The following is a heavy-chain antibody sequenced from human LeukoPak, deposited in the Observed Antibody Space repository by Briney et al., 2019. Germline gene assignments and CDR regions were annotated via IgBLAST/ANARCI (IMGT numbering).Heavy chain of an antibody. CDR1: GFSFRSYW. CDR2: IKQDGIEK. D-gene: IGHD6-6*01. V-gene: IGHV3-7*03. J-gene: IGHJ4*02. CDR3: TKRGPIYSSSPGNYFDY. Sequence: GGSLRLSCAASGFSFRSYWMDWVRQTPEKGLEWVANIKQDGIEKYFVDSVKGRFTISRDNSKNTLYLQMNSLRAEDTAVYYCTKRGPIYSSSPGNYFDYWGQGTLVTVSS.